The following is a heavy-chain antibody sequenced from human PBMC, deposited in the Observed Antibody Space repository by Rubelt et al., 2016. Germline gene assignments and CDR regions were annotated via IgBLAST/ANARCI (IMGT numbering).Heavy chain of an antibody. CDR3: ARQEGVELELRSIWFDP. CDR2: SYYRWRP. Sequence: QVQLQESGPGLVKPSETLSLTCTVSGGSISSYYWSWIRQPPGKGLEWIGYSYYRWRPYYHPSLRGGGSIFVDSSKNQFSLKLSSVTAADTAVYYCARQEGVELELRSIWFDPWGQGTLVTVSS. J-gene: IGHJ5*02. CDR1: GGSISSYY. D-gene: IGHD1-7*01. V-gene: IGHV4-59*08.